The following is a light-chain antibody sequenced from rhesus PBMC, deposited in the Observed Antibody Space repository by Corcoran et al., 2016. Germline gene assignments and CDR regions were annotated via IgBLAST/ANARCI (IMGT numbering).Light chain of an antibody. CDR1: QGINKE. Sequence: DIQMIQSPSSLSASVGDRVTVTCRASQGINKELSWYQQKPGKAPTLLISAASTLQTGVSSRFSGSGSGTDYTLTISILQPGDVTTYFCLHDYTTPYSFGQGTKVEVK. CDR3: LHDYTTPYS. CDR2: AAS. V-gene: IGKV1-94*01. J-gene: IGKJ2*01.